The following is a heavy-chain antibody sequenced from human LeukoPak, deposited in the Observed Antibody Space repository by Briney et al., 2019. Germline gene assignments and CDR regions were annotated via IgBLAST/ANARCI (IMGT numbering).Heavy chain of an antibody. Sequence: GGSLRLSCLASGFSFNSCTMTWVREAPGKGLEWVSTISPGVSGYTWYAESVKGRFTISRDNPENSLYLQMDSLRADDTAVYYCVRDVSRRIGMDVWGQGTTVTVSS. D-gene: IGHD2/OR15-2a*01. CDR2: ISPGVSGYT. J-gene: IGHJ6*02. V-gene: IGHV3-21*06. CDR3: VRDVSRRIGMDV. CDR1: GFSFNSCT.